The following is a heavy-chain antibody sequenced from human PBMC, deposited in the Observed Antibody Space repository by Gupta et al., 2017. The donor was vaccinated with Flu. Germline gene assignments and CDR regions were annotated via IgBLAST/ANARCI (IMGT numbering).Heavy chain of an antibody. CDR1: GFMLTNYG. D-gene: IGHD4-4*01. J-gene: IGHJ4*02. Sequence: QVQLVEHGGGVVQPGRSLRLSCEASGFMLTNYGMNWVRQAPGKGLEWVELISYDGSKKYYADSVKGRFTISRDTSKNTXYXQMNTMXVEDTALYYCVKEGAYSSWGQGTLVTVSS. CDR3: VKEGAYSS. V-gene: IGHV3-30*18. CDR2: ISYDGSKK.